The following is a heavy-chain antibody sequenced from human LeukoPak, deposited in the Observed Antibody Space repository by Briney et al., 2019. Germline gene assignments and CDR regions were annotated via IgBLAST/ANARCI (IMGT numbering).Heavy chain of an antibody. CDR1: GFTFSSYA. CDR3: ARDGLGTVVHFDY. D-gene: IGHD4-23*01. V-gene: IGHV3-23*01. CDR2: ISGSGGST. J-gene: IGHJ4*02. Sequence: PGGSLRLSCAASGFTFSSYAMSWVRQAPGKGLEWVSAISGSGGSTYYADSVKGRFTISRDNAKNSLYLQMNSLRAEDTAVYYCARDGLGTVVHFDYWGQGTLVTVSS.